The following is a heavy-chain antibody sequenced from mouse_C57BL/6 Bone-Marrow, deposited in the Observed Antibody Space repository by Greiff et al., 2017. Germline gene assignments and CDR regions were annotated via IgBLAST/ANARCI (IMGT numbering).Heavy chain of an antibody. J-gene: IGHJ2*01. CDR1: YTFFSRVH. V-gene: IGHV1-87*01. CDR2: GQGLEWIG. D-gene: IGHD2-5*01. CDR3: SEDSAVYYCACHSNFFDY. Sequence: QVQLQQSGPELARPWASVKISCQAFYTFFSRVHFAIRDTNYWMQWVKQRPGQGLEWIGSIHPGDGNTSYNQKFKSKATLTAGKSSSTAYMQLSSRTSEDSAVYYCACHSNFFDYWGQGTTLTVSS.